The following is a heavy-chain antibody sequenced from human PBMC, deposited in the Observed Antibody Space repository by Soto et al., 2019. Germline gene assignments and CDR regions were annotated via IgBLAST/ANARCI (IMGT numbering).Heavy chain of an antibody. CDR2: ISGSGGSK. CDR3: AKDPTYNCYDYRFDY. V-gene: IGHV3-23*04. Sequence: EVQLVESGGGLVQPGGSLRLSCAASGFTFSSYAMSWVRQAPGKWLEWFSAISGSGGSKYYADSVKGRFTISRDNSKNTQYQQMNHLRAEDPAVYYCAKDPTYNCYDYRFDYWGQGTLVTVSS. J-gene: IGHJ4*02. D-gene: IGHD5-12*01. CDR1: GFTFSSYA.